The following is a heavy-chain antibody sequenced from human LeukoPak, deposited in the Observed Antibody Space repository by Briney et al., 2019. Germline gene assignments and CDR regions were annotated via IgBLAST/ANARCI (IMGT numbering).Heavy chain of an antibody. Sequence: GGSLRLSCAASGFTFSSYGMHWVRQAPGKGLEWVAVIWYDGSNKYYADSVKGRFTISGDNSKNTLYLQMNSLGAEDTAVYYCARDNERGMTKVTHFDYWGQGTLVTVSS. D-gene: IGHD4-17*01. CDR2: IWYDGSNK. J-gene: IGHJ4*02. CDR3: ARDNERGMTKVTHFDY. CDR1: GFTFSSYG. V-gene: IGHV3-33*01.